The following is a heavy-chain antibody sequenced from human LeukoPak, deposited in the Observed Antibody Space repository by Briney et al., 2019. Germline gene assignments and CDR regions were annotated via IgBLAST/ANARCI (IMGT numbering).Heavy chain of an antibody. CDR2: INHSGST. D-gene: IGHD3-10*01. CDR3: ARRYYYGSGSYSDAFDI. V-gene: IGHV4-34*01. CDR1: GGSFSGYY. Sequence: SETLSHTCAVYGGSFSGYYWSWIRQPPGKGLEWIGEINHSGSTNYNPSLKSRVTISVDTSKNQFSLKLSSVTAADTAVYYCARRYYYGSGSYSDAFDIWRQGTMVTVSS. J-gene: IGHJ3*02.